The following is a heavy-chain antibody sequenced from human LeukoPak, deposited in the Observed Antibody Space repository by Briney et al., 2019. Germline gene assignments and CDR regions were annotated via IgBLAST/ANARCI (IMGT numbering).Heavy chain of an antibody. J-gene: IGHJ3*02. Sequence: PGGSLRLSCEGSGFTFSNYWMTWVRQAPEKGLEWVANIKPSGSEKHYADSVEGRFTISRDNAKNSLYLQMNSLRAEDTAVYYCARDLDTYVVLTAYDTFDIRGQGTMVTVSS. D-gene: IGHD2-21*02. CDR3: ARDLDTYVVLTAYDTFDI. CDR1: GFTFSNYW. V-gene: IGHV3-7*01. CDR2: IKPSGSEK.